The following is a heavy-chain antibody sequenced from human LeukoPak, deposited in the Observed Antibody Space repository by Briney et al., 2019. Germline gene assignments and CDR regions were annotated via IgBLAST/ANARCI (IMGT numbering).Heavy chain of an antibody. CDR3: ARDRWAYDFWSGYTVGWFDP. CDR2: IYYSGST. D-gene: IGHD3-3*01. CDR1: GGSISSSSYY. J-gene: IGHJ5*02. Sequence: PSETLSLTCTVSGGSISSSSYYWGWLRQPPGKGLEWIGSIYYSGSTYYNPSLKSRVTISVDTSKNQFSLKLSSVTAADTAVYYCARDRWAYDFWSGYTVGWFDPWGQGTLVTVSS. V-gene: IGHV4-39*07.